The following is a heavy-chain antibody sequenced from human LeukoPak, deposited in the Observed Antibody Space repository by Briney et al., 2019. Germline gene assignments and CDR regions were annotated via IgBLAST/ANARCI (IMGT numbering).Heavy chain of an antibody. D-gene: IGHD3-22*01. CDR2: ISAYNGNT. V-gene: IGHV1-18*01. Sequence: GASVKVSCKASGYTFTSYGISWVRQAPGQGLEWMGWISAYNGNTNYAQKLQGRVTMTTDTSTSTAYMELRSLRSDDTAVYYRALTYYYDSSGYYYDYWGQGTLVTVSS. CDR3: ALTYYYDSSGYYYDY. CDR1: GYTFTSYG. J-gene: IGHJ4*02.